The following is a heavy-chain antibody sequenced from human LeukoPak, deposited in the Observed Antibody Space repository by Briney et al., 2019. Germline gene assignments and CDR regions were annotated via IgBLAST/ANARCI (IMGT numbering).Heavy chain of an antibody. CDR3: ARVIGDYYGSGSSFDY. CDR1: GGSISSSSYY. V-gene: IGHV4-39*07. J-gene: IGHJ4*02. CDR2: IYYSGST. D-gene: IGHD3-10*01. Sequence: KTSETLSLTCTVSGGSISSSSYYWGWIRQPPGKGLEWIGSIYYSGSTYYNPSLKSRVTISVDTSKNQFSLKLSSVTAADTAVYCCARVIGDYYGSGSSFDYWGQGTLVTVSS.